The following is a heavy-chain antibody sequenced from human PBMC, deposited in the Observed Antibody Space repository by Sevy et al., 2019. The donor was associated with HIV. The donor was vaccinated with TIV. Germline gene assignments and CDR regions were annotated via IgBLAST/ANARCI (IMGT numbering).Heavy chain of an antibody. J-gene: IGHJ4*02. CDR3: AKRGPAWSFDY. V-gene: IGHV3-23*01. CDR2: ISGGSDDI. CDR1: GFIFSSYD. D-gene: IGHD2-8*02. Sequence: GGSLRLSCVASGFIFSSYDMSWVRQAPGKGLEWVSAISGGSDDIFYADSVKGRFTISRDNSKNTLYLQMNSLRAEDTAVYYCAKRGPAWSFDYWGQGTLVTVSS.